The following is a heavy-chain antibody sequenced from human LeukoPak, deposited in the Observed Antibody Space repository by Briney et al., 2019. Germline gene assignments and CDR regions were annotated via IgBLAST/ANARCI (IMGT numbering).Heavy chain of an antibody. Sequence: PSETLSLTCAVYGGSFSGYYWSWIRQPPGKGLEWIGEINHSGSTNYNPSLKSRVTISVDMSKNQFSLKLSSVTAADTAVYYCASVRYYYGSGTWDDYWGQGTLVTVSS. CDR3: ASVRYYYGSGTWDDY. V-gene: IGHV4-34*01. CDR2: INHSGST. CDR1: GGSFSGYY. J-gene: IGHJ4*02. D-gene: IGHD3-10*01.